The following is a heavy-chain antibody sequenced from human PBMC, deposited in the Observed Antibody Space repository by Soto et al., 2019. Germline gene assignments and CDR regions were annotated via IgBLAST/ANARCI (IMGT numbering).Heavy chain of an antibody. V-gene: IGHV1-2*04. CDR3: ARGHRVDTAMVTWYFDY. D-gene: IGHD5-18*01. J-gene: IGHJ4*02. CDR2: INPNSGGT. Sequence: GASVKVSCKASGYTFTGYYMHWVRQAPGQGLEWMGWINPNSGGTNYAQKFQGWVTMTRDTSISTAYMELSRLRSDDTAVYYCARGHRVDTAMVTWYFDYWGQGTLVTVSS. CDR1: GYTFTGYY.